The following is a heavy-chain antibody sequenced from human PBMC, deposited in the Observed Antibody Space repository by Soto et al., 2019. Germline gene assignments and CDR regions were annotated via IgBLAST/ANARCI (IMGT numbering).Heavy chain of an antibody. V-gene: IGHV5-10-1*01. CDR1: GYSFANYW. D-gene: IGHD2-15*01. CDR2: FSPTDSYT. CDR3: ARHPYIGGFDV. Sequence: GESLKISCNGSGYSFANYWISWVRQMPGKGLEWMGRFSPTDSYTDYNPSFQGHVTISGGKSINTAYVQWSSLRASDTAMYFCARHPYIGGFDVWGQGTTVTVSS. J-gene: IGHJ6*02.